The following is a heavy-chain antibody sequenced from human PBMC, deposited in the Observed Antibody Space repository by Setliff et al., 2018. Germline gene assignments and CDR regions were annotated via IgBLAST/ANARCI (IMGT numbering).Heavy chain of an antibody. J-gene: IGHJ1*01. Sequence: GESLKISCAASGFTFRGFAMHWVRQAPGKGLEWVAFIRHDESDIYYTNSVKGRFTVSSDNSKNTLYLQMNILRPEDTALYYCVRDSSADYYDNDYFKYWGQGALVTVSS. CDR3: VRDSSADYYDNDYFKY. CDR2: IRHDESDI. V-gene: IGHV3-30*02. CDR1: GFTFRGFA. D-gene: IGHD2-21*02.